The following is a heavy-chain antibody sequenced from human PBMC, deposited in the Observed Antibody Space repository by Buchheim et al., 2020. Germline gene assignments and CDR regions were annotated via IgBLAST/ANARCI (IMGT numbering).Heavy chain of an antibody. CDR1: GFTFSSYA. D-gene: IGHD6-19*01. V-gene: IGHV3-23*04. Sequence: EVQLVESGGGLVQPGGSLRLSCAASGFTFSSYAMSWVRQAPGKGLEWVSVISGSGGSTYYADSVKGRFTISRDNSKNTLYLQMNSLRAEDTAVYYCAKDQNIAVSENYYYAMDVWGQGTT. CDR2: ISGSGGST. J-gene: IGHJ6*02. CDR3: AKDQNIAVSENYYYAMDV.